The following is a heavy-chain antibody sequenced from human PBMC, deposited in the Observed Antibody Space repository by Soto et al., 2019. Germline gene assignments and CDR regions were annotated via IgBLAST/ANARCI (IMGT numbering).Heavy chain of an antibody. J-gene: IGHJ6*03. CDR1: GFTFSSYG. Sequence: QVQLVESGGGVVQPGRSLRLSCAASGFTFSSYGMHWVRQAPGKGLEWVAVIWYDGSNKYYADSVKGRFTISRDNSMNTLYLQMNSLRAEDTAVYYCARDPAENWKPNYYMDVWGKGTTVTVSS. CDR2: IWYDGSNK. V-gene: IGHV3-33*01. CDR3: ARDPAENWKPNYYMDV. D-gene: IGHD1-1*01.